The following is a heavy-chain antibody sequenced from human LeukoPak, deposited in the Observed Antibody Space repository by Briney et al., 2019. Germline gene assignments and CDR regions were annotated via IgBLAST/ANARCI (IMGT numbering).Heavy chain of an antibody. D-gene: IGHD5-12*01. J-gene: IGHJ3*02. CDR2: IGINGGGT. CDR3: ARARVFGCYERAGAFDI. V-gene: IGHV3-64*02. Sequence: GGSLRLSCAGSGFTFSRYAMYWVRQAPGKGLEYVSAIGINGGGTYYADSVKGRFSISRDNSKNTLYLQMGSLRAEDVAVYYCARARVFGCYERAGAFDIWGQGTMVTVSS. CDR1: GFTFSRYA.